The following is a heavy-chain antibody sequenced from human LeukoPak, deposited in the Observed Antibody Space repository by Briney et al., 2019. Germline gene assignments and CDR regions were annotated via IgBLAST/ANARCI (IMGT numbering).Heavy chain of an antibody. Sequence: GGSLRLSCAASGFTFSSYAMSWVCQAPGKGLEWVSAISGSGGSTYYADSVKGRFTISRDNSKNTLYLQMNSLRAEDTAVYYCAKDPLYYYDSSPDYYGMDVWGQGTTVTVSS. V-gene: IGHV3-23*01. D-gene: IGHD3-22*01. CDR2: ISGSGGST. CDR3: AKDPLYYYDSSPDYYGMDV. J-gene: IGHJ6*02. CDR1: GFTFSSYA.